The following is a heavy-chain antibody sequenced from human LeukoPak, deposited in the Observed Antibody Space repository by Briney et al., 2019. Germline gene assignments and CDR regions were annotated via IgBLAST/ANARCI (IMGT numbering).Heavy chain of an antibody. V-gene: IGHV1-2*02. D-gene: IGHD1-1*01. CDR1: GYSFTAYY. CDR2: INPNTGDP. J-gene: IGHJ3*02. Sequence: ASVKVSCKASGYSFTAYYIHWVRQAPGQGLEWMGWINPNTGDPNYAQKFQGRVTMTRDTSISTAYMELSRLRSDDTAVYYCAREEPQLGKDAFDIWGQGTMVTVSS. CDR3: AREEPQLGKDAFDI.